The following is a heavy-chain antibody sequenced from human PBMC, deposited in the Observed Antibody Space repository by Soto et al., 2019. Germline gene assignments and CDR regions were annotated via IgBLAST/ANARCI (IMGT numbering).Heavy chain of an antibody. D-gene: IGHD4-17*01. CDR2: VDPNGGGS. V-gene: IGHV1-2*04. Sequence: SVKVSCKTSGYSFTDYKLHWVRQAPGQGLEWMGWVDPNGGGSNSAQKFQGSVTMTWDTSITTAYLDLTRLTTNDTATYFCATWVDYGDFEGFDFWG. CDR1: GYSFTDYK. CDR3: ATWVDYGDFEGFDF. J-gene: IGHJ4*01.